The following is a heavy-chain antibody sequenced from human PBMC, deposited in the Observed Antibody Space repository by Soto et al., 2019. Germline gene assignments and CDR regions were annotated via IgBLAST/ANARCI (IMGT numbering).Heavy chain of an antibody. J-gene: IGHJ3*02. CDR2: IYYSGST. CDR3: ARDGGVVVITSGAFDI. Sequence: SETLSLTCTVSGGSISSGGYYWSWIRQHPGKGLEWIGYIYYSGSTYYNPSLKSRVTISVDTSKYQFSLKLSSVTAADTAVYYCARDGGVVVITSGAFDIWGQGTMVTVSS. D-gene: IGHD3-22*01. CDR1: GGSISSGGYY. V-gene: IGHV4-31*03.